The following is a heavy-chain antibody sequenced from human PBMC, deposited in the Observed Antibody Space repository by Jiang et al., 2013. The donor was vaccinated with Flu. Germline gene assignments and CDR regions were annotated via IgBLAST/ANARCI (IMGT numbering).Heavy chain of an antibody. CDR2: IHYTGST. D-gene: IGHD2-2*01. CDR3: ARDGVVPAASYYSGMDV. V-gene: IGHV4-39*02. J-gene: IGHJ6*02. Sequence: GLVKPSETLSLTCTVSGGSISDNNYYWGWICQPPGKGLEWIGSIHYTGSTYYNPSLKSRVTISVDTSKNQFSLKVNSVTAADTAVYYCARDGVVPAASYYSGMDVWGQGTTVTVSS. CDR1: GGSISDNNYY.